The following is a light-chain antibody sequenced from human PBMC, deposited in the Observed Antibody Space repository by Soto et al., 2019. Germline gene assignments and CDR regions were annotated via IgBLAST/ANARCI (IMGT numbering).Light chain of an antibody. V-gene: IGKV1-33*01. J-gene: IGKJ3*01. CDR3: QQYDNLR. CDR1: QDISNY. CDR2: DAS. Sequence: DIQMTQSPSSLSASVGDRVTITCQASQDISNYLNWYQQKPGKAPKLLIYDASNLETGVPSRFSGSGSGTDFTFTISSLHPEDSATYYCQQYDNLRFGPGTKVDIK.